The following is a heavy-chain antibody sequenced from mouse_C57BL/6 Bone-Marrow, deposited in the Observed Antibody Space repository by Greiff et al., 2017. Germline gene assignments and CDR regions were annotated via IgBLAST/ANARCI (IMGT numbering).Heavy chain of an antibody. CDR3: ARWDGSFAY. J-gene: IGHJ3*01. CDR1: GFTFTDYY. D-gene: IGHD1-1*01. V-gene: IGHV7-3*01. CDR2: IRNKANGYKT. Sequence: DVHLVESGGGLVQPGGSLSLSCAASGFTFTDYYMSWVRQPPGKALEWLGFIRNKANGYKTEYSASVKGRFTISRDNSQSILYLQMNDLGAEDSATYYCARWDGSFAYWGQGTLVTVSA.